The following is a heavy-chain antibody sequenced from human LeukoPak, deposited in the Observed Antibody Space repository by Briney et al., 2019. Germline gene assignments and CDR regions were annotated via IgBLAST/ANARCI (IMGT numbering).Heavy chain of an antibody. CDR2: ISSSSSYI. Sequence: GGPLRFSCAASGFTFSSYNMNWVRQAPGKGLEWVSSISSSSSYIYYADSVKGRFTISRDNAKNSLYLQMNSLRAEDTPVYYCARARQGDGHYCGQGTLVTGSS. CDR3: ARARQGDGHY. CDR1: GFTFSSYN. D-gene: IGHD5-24*01. V-gene: IGHV3-21*04. J-gene: IGHJ4*02.